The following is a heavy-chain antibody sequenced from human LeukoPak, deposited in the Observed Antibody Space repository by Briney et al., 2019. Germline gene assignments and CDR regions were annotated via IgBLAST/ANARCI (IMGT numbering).Heavy chain of an antibody. J-gene: IGHJ4*02. CDR1: GYTFTSCA. Sequence: GASVKVSCKASGYTFTSCAMNWVRQAPGQGLEWMGWINTNTGNPTYAQGFTGRLVFSLDTSVSTAYLQISSLKAEDTAVYYCTRQGPGYCGSTSCYGVDYWGQGTLVTVSS. CDR2: INTNTGNP. CDR3: TRQGPGYCGSTSCYGVDY. D-gene: IGHD2-2*01. V-gene: IGHV7-4-1*02.